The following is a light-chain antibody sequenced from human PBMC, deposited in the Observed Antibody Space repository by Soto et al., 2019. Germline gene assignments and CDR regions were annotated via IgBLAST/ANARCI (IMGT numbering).Light chain of an antibody. CDR2: GAS. V-gene: IGKV3-15*01. Sequence: EIVMTQSPATLSVSPGERATLSCRASQSVSSTLAWYQQKPGQAPRLLIYGASTRATGIPARFSGSGSGTEFTLTISSLQSEDFAVYYCQRYNKWPLSFGGGTKVEIK. J-gene: IGKJ4*01. CDR3: QRYNKWPLS. CDR1: QSVSST.